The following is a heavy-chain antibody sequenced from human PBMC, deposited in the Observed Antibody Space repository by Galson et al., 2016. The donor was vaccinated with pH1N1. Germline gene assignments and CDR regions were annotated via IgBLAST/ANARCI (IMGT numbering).Heavy chain of an antibody. CDR3: AKGGDYFASGPFSYMDV. J-gene: IGHJ6*03. CDR2: ISGGGDIT. Sequence: SLRLSCAASGFTFSSFAMTWVRQAPGKGLDWVSTISGGGDITNFGDSVKGRFTISRDNSKNTLYLEMNSLRAEDSAVYFCAKGGDYFASGPFSYMDVWGKGTPVTVSS. CDR1: GFTFSSFA. D-gene: IGHD3-10*01. V-gene: IGHV3-23*01.